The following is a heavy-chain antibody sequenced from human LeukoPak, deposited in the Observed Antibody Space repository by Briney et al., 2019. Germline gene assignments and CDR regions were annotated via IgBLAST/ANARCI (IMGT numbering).Heavy chain of an antibody. CDR3: AREPGYCTGGSCYRGWFDP. CDR2: INHSGRT. J-gene: IGHJ5*02. Sequence: SETLSLTCAVYGGSFSGSYWSWIRQPPGKGLEWIGEINHSGRTDYNPSLKSRLTISVDTSKNQFSLKLSSVTAADTAVYYCAREPGYCTGGSCYRGWFDPWGQGTLVTVSS. V-gene: IGHV4-34*01. D-gene: IGHD2-15*01. CDR1: GGSFSGSY.